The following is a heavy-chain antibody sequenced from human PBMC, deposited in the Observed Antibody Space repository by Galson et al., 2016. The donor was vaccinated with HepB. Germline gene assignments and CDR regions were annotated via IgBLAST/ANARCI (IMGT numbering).Heavy chain of an antibody. CDR3: ARDRRGGSPRDAFDV. CDR2: INQDGTED. V-gene: IGHV3-7*04. D-gene: IGHD6-25*01. Sequence: SLRLSCAASGFSFNVYWMSWVRQAPGKGLEWVANINQDGTEDYYVDSVKGRFTISRDKAKKSLFLQMDSLRPEDTAVYYCARDRRGGSPRDAFDVWGQGTLVIASP. CDR1: GFSFNVYW. J-gene: IGHJ3*01.